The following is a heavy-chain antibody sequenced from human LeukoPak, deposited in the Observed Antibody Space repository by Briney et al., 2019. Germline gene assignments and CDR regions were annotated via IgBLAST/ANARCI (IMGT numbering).Heavy chain of an antibody. CDR2: IIPTLEIA. CDR1: GGTFSSYA. D-gene: IGHD3-9*01. J-gene: IGHJ4*02. V-gene: IGHV1-69*04. CDR3: ARGRLNYDILTGYFPY. Sequence: GASVKVSCKASGGTFSSYAISWVRQAPGRGLEWMGRIIPTLEIANYAQKFQGRVTITADKSTSTAYMELSSLRPEDTAVYYCARGRLNYDILTGYFPYWGQGTLVTVSS.